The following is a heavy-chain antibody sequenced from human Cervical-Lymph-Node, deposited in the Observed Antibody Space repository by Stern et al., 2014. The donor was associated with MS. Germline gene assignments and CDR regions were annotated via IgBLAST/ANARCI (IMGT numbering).Heavy chain of an antibody. Sequence: VQLVESGPGLVKPSETLSLTCAVSGDSISSYTHYWAWIRQPPGKGLEWIGSVYYSGATYYNPSLKRPGTISVDTSKNHFSLGLNSVTAADTAVYYCAKHACTGAACPFDLWGQGTLVTVSS. CDR3: AKHACTGAACPFDL. J-gene: IGHJ4*02. D-gene: IGHD2-8*02. CDR1: GDSISSYTHY. CDR2: VYYSGAT. V-gene: IGHV4-39*01.